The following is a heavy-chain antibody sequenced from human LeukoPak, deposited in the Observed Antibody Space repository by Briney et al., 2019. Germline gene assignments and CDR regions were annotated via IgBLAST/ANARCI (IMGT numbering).Heavy chain of an antibody. CDR3: ASIAADSIDY. D-gene: IGHD6-13*01. V-gene: IGHV3-74*01. J-gene: IGHJ4*02. CDR1: GFTFSRYY. Sequence: GGSLRLSCAACGFTFSRYYMHWVRQGPGKGLVWVSRINGDGSHTDYADSVKGRFTISRDNAKSTLYLQMNSLRAEDTAMYYCASIAADSIDYWGQGTLVTVSS. CDR2: INGDGSHT.